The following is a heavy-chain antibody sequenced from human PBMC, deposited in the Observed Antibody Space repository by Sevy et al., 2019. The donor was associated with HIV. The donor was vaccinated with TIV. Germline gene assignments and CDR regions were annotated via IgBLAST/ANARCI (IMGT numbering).Heavy chain of an antibody. D-gene: IGHD3-3*01. V-gene: IGHV3-30-3*01. J-gene: IGHJ6*02. CDR2: ISHDGNIK. CDR1: GFTFSSYA. Sequence: GGSLRLSCEASGFTFSSYAMHWVRQAPGKGLDWVAIISHDGNIKVYTDSVRGRFTISRDNFKSTLYLEMNNLRTEDTAVYYCAREYYDFWTGPINYYYGMDVWGQGTTATVSS. CDR3: AREYYDFWTGPINYYYGMDV.